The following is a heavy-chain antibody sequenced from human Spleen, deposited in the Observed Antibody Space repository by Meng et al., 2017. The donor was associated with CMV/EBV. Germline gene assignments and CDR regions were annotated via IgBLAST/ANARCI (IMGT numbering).Heavy chain of an antibody. J-gene: IGHJ6*02. V-gene: IGHV3-21*01. CDR3: TRGQGRYGMDV. Sequence: GGSLRLSCAGSGFTFNSYSMNWVRQAPGKGLEWVSSISSTKNHIYYADPFEGRFTISRDNANNSLSLQMSSLRAEDTAVYYCTRGQGRYGMDVWGQGTTVTVSS. CDR1: GFTFNSYS. CDR2: ISSTKNHI.